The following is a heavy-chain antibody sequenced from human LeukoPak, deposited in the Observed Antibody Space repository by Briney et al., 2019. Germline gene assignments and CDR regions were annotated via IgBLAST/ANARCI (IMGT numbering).Heavy chain of an antibody. V-gene: IGHV3-64D*06. CDR2: SSKNGGTT. J-gene: IGHJ4*02. Sequence: SGGSLRPSCSGSGFIFSLYSMHWVRQAPGRGLEYVSASSKNGGTTYYLASVKGRFTISIDNSKNTLFLQMNSLRPEDTAIYYCRKKSGSSDDFWGLGTLVTVSS. D-gene: IGHD6-6*01. CDR1: GFIFSLYS. CDR3: RKKSGSSDDF.